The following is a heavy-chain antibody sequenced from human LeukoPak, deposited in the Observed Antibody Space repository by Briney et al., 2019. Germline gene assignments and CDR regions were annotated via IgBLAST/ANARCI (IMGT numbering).Heavy chain of an antibody. J-gene: IGHJ6*03. CDR3: ARGSSSSWYYYYYYMDV. Sequence: GASVKVSCKASGYTFTGYYMHWVRQAPGQGLEWMGITNPSGGSTSYAQKFQGRVTMTRDMSTSTVYMELSSLRSEDTAVYYCARGSSSSWYYYYYYMDVWGKGTTVTISS. V-gene: IGHV1-46*01. CDR2: TNPSGGST. D-gene: IGHD6-13*01. CDR1: GYTFTGYY.